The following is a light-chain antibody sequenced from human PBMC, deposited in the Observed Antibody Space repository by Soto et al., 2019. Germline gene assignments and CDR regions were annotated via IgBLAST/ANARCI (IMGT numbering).Light chain of an antibody. Sequence: QSALTQPASVAGSPGQSITISCTGTSSDVGGYNYVSWYQQHPGKAPKLMIYEVSNRPSGVSNRFSDSKSGNTASLTISGLQAEDEADYYCSSYTSSSTPVVFGGGTTVTVL. CDR1: SSDVGGYNY. J-gene: IGLJ2*01. V-gene: IGLV2-14*01. CDR3: SSYTSSSTPVV. CDR2: EVS.